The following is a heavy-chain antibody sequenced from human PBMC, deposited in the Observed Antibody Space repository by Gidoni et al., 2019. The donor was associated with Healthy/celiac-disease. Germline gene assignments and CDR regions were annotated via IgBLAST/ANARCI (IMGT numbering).Heavy chain of an antibody. V-gene: IGHV3-48*03. D-gene: IGHD3-9*01. CDR3: ARDQGDILKGGLDY. CDR1: GFTFSSYE. Sequence: EVQRVESGGGLVQPGGSLRLSCAASGFTFSSYEMNWVGQAPGKGLEWVSYISSSGSTIYYADSVKGRFTISRDNAKNSLYLQMNSLRAEETAVYYCARDQGDILKGGLDYWGQGTLVTVSS. CDR2: ISSSGSTI. J-gene: IGHJ4*02.